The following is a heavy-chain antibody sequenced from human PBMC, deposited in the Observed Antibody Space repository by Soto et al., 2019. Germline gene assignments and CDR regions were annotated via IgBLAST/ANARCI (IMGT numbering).Heavy chain of an antibody. J-gene: IGHJ5*02. Sequence: SETLSLTCSVSCASVSADYWSWVRQPPGKGLEWIGYIYHTGSTFYNDSLKSRVTMSMDTSKNQLSLTLNSVTAADTAVYYCARESAGSGKNNWFDPWGQGTLVT. CDR1: CASVSADY. D-gene: IGHD3-10*01. CDR2: IYHTGST. V-gene: IGHV4-59*02. CDR3: ARESAGSGKNNWFDP.